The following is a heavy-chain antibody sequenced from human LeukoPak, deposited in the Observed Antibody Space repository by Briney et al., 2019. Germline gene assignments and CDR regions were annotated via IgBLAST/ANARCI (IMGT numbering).Heavy chain of an antibody. V-gene: IGHV3-9*01. CDR3: AKDRGSGGYSEGMDV. D-gene: IGHD3-22*01. CDR1: GFTFDDYV. J-gene: IGHJ6*02. CDR2: ISWNSGSI. Sequence: QPGGSLRLSCAASGFTFDDYVMHWVRHAPGKGLEWVSSISWNSGSIGYADSVKGRFTISRDNAKNSLYLEMNSLRAEDTALFYCAKDRGSGGYSEGMDVWGQGPTVTVSS.